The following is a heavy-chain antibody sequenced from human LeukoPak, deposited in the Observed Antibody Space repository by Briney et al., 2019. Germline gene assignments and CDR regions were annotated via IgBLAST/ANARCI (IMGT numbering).Heavy chain of an antibody. CDR1: GFTFSSYA. J-gene: IGHJ6*03. Sequence: GGSLRLPCAASGFTFSSYAMHWVRQAPGKGLEWVAVISYDGSNKYYADSVKGRFTISRDDSKNTLYLQMNSLRAEDTAIYYCARAQWRTYSYYYMDVWGKGTTVTVSS. D-gene: IGHD6-19*01. V-gene: IGHV3-30*14. CDR2: ISYDGSNK. CDR3: ARAQWRTYSYYYMDV.